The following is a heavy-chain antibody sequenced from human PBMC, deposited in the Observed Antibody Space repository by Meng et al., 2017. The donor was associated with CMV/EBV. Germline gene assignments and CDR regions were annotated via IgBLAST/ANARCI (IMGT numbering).Heavy chain of an antibody. CDR2: IIPIFGTA. J-gene: IGHJ2*01. Sequence: QVQLVQSGAEVKRPGSSVKVSCKASGGTFSSYAISWVRQAPGQGLEWMGGIIPIFGTANYAQKFQGRVTITADESTSTAYMELSSLRSEDTAVYYCAREVDDYGDGWYFDLWGRGTLVTVSS. V-gene: IGHV1-69*12. D-gene: IGHD4-17*01. CDR3: AREVDDYGDGWYFDL. CDR1: GGTFSSYA.